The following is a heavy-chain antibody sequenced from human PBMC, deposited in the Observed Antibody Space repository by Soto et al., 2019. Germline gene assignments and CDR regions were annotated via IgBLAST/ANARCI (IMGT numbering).Heavy chain of an antibody. CDR1: GFTFSSYA. Sequence: GESLKISCAASGFTFSSYAMSWVRQAPGKGLEWVSAISGSGGSTYYADSVKGRFTISRDNSKNTLYLQMNSLRAEDTAVYYCAKEASYSSSSSLGMDVWGQGTTVTVSS. J-gene: IGHJ6*02. V-gene: IGHV3-23*01. CDR2: ISGSGGST. CDR3: AKEASYSSSSSLGMDV. D-gene: IGHD6-6*01.